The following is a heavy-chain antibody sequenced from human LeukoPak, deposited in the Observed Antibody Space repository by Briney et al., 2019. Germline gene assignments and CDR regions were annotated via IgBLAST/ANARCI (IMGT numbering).Heavy chain of an antibody. CDR3: AWHYFDY. V-gene: IGHV3-15*01. CDR2: IKTKSDGGTT. CDR1: GFTFSTAW. J-gene: IGHJ4*02. Sequence: GGSLRLSCEASGFTFSTAWMTWVRQAPGKGLEWIGRIKTKSDGGTTDYAAPVKGRFTMSRDDSKNTLYLQMNSLETEDTALYYCAWHYFDYWGQGTLVTVSA.